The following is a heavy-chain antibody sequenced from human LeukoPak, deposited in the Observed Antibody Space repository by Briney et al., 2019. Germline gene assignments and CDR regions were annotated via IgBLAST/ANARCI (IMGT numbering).Heavy chain of an antibody. V-gene: IGHV4-34*01. CDR2: IDHSGTT. J-gene: IGHJ6*03. CDR1: GGPFSGYY. D-gene: IGHD2-2*02. CDR3: ATGRNGVVPAPILGVGPWYNYHYMDV. Sequence: SETLSLTCVVYGGPFSGYYWTWIRQPPGKGLEWIGEIDHSGTTNYNPSLKSRVTTSVDTSKNQFSLMVSSVTAADTAVYYCATGRNGVVPAPILGVGPWYNYHYMDVWGKGTTVTVSS.